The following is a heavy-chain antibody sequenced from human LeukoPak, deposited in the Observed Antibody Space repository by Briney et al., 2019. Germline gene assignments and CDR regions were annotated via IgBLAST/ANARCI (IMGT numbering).Heavy chain of an antibody. CDR2: IFHSGST. J-gene: IGHJ4*02. CDR1: GASISSYY. Sequence: KPSETLSLTCTVSGASISSYYWSWIRQPPGKGLGWIGYIFHSGSTNYNPSLKSRATISVDTSKNQLSLKLSSVTAADTAVYYCARGAPGGNDYGDYWGQGTLVTVSS. V-gene: IGHV4-59*01. CDR3: ARGAPGGNDYGDY.